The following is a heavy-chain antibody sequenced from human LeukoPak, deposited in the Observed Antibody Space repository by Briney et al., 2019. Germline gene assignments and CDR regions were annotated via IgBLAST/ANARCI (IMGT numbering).Heavy chain of an antibody. J-gene: IGHJ3*02. CDR1: GGSISSSSYY. D-gene: IGHD3-10*01. Sequence: PSETLSLTCTVSGGSISSSSYYWGWIRQPPGKGLEWIGEINHSGSTNYNPSLKSRVTISVDTSKNQFSLKLSSVTAADTAVYYCARSGAGPLEGAFDIWGQGTMVTVSS. CDR2: INHSGST. CDR3: ARSGAGPLEGAFDI. V-gene: IGHV4-39*07.